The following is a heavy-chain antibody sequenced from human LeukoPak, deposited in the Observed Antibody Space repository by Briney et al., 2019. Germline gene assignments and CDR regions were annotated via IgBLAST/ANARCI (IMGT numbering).Heavy chain of an antibody. D-gene: IGHD2-15*01. CDR2: THYSGNA. Sequence: SETLSLTCTVSGGSINSFYWSWTRQTPGKGLEWIGYTHYSGNANSNPSLKRRVSISIDASKNQVSLQLRSVTAADTAVYYCARDLGSGGTLFDYWGQGTLVTVSS. CDR1: GGSINSFY. V-gene: IGHV4-59*12. CDR3: ARDLGSGGTLFDY. J-gene: IGHJ4*02.